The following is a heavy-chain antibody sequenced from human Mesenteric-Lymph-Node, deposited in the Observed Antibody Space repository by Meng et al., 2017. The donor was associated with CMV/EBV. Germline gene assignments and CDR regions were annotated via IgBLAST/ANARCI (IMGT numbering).Heavy chain of an antibody. CDR2: IKQDGSEK. J-gene: IGHJ6*02. V-gene: IGHV3-7*01. CDR3: ARDSRIAAAQYYYYGMDV. CDR1: GFSFSTYG. Sequence: GESLKISCVGSGFSFSTYGIHWVRRAPGKGLEWVANIKQDGSEKYYVDSVKGRFTISRDNAKKSLYLQMNSLRAEDTAVYYCARDSRIAAAQYYYYGMDVWGQGTTVTVSS. D-gene: IGHD6-13*01.